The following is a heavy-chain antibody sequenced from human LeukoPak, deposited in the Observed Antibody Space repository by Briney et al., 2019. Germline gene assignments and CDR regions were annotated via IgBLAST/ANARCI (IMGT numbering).Heavy chain of an antibody. CDR2: ITCDSRSI. D-gene: IGHD5-12*01. J-gene: IGHJ4*02. Sequence: GGSLRLSCAASGFTLDDYAMHWVRQAPGKGLEWLSYITCDSRSIFYADAVKGRFTISRDHARNSLVLQMNSLRAEDTAICHCARDRPLSGYDFDSWGRGTLVTVSS. CDR1: GFTLDDYA. V-gene: IGHV3-48*01. CDR3: ARDRPLSGYDFDS.